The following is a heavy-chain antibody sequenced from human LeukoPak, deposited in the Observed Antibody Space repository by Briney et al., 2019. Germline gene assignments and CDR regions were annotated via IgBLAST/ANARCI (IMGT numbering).Heavy chain of an antibody. CDR1: GFTFSSYW. D-gene: IGHD3-9*01. CDR2: INSDGSST. CDR3: ARILTGVADY. V-gene: IGHV3-74*01. J-gene: IGHJ4*02. Sequence: GGSLRLSCAASGFTFSSYWMHWVRQAPGKRLVWVSRINSDGSSTSYADSVKGRFAISRDNAKNTLYLQMNSLRAKDTAVYYCARILTGVADYWGQGTLVTVSS.